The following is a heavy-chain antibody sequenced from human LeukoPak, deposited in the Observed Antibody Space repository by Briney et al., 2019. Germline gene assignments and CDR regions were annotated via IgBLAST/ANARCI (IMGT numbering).Heavy chain of an antibody. V-gene: IGHV1-2*02. CDR1: GYTFSAFY. CDR3: ARGIGSGSYGRFDP. CDR2: INPNSGGT. D-gene: IGHD3-10*01. Sequence: GASVKVSRKTSGYTFSAFYMHWVRQTPGQGLEWMGWINPNSGGTNYAQTFQGRVTMTRDPSISTSYMELSRLTSDDTAVYYCARGIGSGSYGRFDPWGQGTLVTVSS. J-gene: IGHJ5*02.